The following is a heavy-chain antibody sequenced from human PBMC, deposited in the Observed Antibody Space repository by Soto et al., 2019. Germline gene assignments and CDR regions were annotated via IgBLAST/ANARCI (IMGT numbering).Heavy chain of an antibody. CDR3: AAATTWNFHFHY. CDR1: GFTISTHG. V-gene: IGHV3-33*01. J-gene: IGHJ4*02. Sequence: QVQLVESGGGLVQPGPSLRLSCAASGFTISTHGMHWVRQAPGKGLEWVANIWYDGSNRFYADSVKGRFTISKDNSKNTLYLQMSSLRAEDTAVYYCAAATTWNFHFHYWGQGTQVTVSS. D-gene: IGHD1-7*01. CDR2: IWYDGSNR.